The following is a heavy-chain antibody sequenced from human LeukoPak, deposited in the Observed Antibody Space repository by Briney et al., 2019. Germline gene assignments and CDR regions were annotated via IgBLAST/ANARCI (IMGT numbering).Heavy chain of an antibody. J-gene: IGHJ4*02. CDR3: ARARGYSYGPNFDY. CDR1: GFTFSSYE. Sequence: GGSLRLSCAASGFTFSSYEMNWVRQAPGKGLEWVSSISSSSSYIYYADSVKGRFTISRDNAKNSLYLQMNSLRAEDTAVYYCARARGYSYGPNFDYWGQGTLVTVSS. D-gene: IGHD5-18*01. V-gene: IGHV3-21*01. CDR2: ISSSSSYI.